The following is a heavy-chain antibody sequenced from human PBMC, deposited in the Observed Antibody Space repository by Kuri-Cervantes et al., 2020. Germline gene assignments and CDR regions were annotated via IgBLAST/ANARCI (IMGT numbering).Heavy chain of an antibody. J-gene: IGHJ4*02. CDR2: INHSGST. CDR3: ARGKRYNWNYGGNFDY. CDR1: GGSFSGYY. D-gene: IGHD1-7*01. Sequence: GSLRLSCAVYGGSFSGYYWSWIRQPPGKGLEWIGEINHSGSTNYNPSLKSRVTISVDTSKNQFSLKLSSVTAADTAVYYCARGKRYNWNYGGNFDYWGQGTLVTVS. V-gene: IGHV4-34*01.